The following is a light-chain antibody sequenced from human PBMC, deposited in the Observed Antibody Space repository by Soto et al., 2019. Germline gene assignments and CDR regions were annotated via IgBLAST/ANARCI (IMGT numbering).Light chain of an antibody. V-gene: IGLV2-14*01. CDR2: NVS. J-gene: IGLJ1*01. Sequence: QSVLTQPASVSGSPGQSITISCTGTSSDVGGYNSVSWYQQHPGKAPKLMIYNVSNRPSGVSNRFSGSKSGNTASLTISGLQAEDEADYYCSSYTSSSTYVFGTWSKVTV. CDR3: SSYTSSSTYV. CDR1: SSDVGGYNS.